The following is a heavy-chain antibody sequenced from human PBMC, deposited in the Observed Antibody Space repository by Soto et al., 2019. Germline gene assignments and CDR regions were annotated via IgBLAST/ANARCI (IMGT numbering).Heavy chain of an antibody. CDR2: INPNSGGT. V-gene: IGHV1-2*04. D-gene: IGHD3-3*01. J-gene: IGHJ6*02. Sequence: QVQLVQSGAEVKKPGASVKVSCKASGYTFTGYYMHWVRQAPGQWLEWMGWINPNSGGTNYAQKFQGWVTMTRDTPISTAYMELSRLSSDATAVYYCASYSTYYFWSPRSMDVWGQGTTVTVS. CDR3: ASYSTYYFWSPRSMDV. CDR1: GYTFTGYY.